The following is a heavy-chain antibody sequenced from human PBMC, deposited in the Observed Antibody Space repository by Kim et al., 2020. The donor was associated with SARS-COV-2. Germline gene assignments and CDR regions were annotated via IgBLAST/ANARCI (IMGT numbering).Heavy chain of an antibody. J-gene: IGHJ6*02. CDR1: GFTFGDYA. D-gene: IGHD3-10*01. CDR2: IRSKAYGGTT. Sequence: GGSLRLSCTASGFTFGDYAMSWVRQAPGKGLEWVGFIRSKAYGGTTEYAASVKGRFTISRDDSKSIAYLQMNSLKTEDTAVYYCTRVPRYYGSGSYYYGMDVWGQGTTVTVSS. V-gene: IGHV3-49*04. CDR3: TRVPRYYGSGSYYYGMDV.